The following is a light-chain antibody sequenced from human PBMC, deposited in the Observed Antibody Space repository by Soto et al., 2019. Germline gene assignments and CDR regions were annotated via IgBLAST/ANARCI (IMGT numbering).Light chain of an antibody. Sequence: SALTQPASVSGSPGQSITISCTGTSSDVGGYNFVSWYQQHPGKAPKLMIYDVSNRPSGVSNRFSGSKSGNTASLTISGLQAEDEADYYCNSYTSSSTRVFGTGTKVTVL. V-gene: IGLV2-14*01. CDR2: DVS. J-gene: IGLJ1*01. CDR1: SSDVGGYNF. CDR3: NSYTSSSTRV.